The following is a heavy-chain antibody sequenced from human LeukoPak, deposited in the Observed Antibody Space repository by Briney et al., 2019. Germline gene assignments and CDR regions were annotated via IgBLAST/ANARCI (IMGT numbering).Heavy chain of an antibody. J-gene: IGHJ3*02. CDR1: GGSISSGGYS. CDR3: AREVRPYCSSTSCHDAFDI. V-gene: IGHV4-30-2*01. Sequence: SETLSLTCAVSGGSISSGGYSWSWIRQPPGKGLEWIGYIYHSGSTYYNPSLESRVTISVDRSKNQFSLKLSSVTAADTAVYYCAREVRPYCSSTSCHDAFDIWGQGTMVTVSS. D-gene: IGHD2-2*01. CDR2: IYHSGST.